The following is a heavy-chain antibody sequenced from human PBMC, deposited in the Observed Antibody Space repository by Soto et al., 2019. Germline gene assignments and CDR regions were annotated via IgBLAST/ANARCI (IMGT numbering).Heavy chain of an antibody. J-gene: IGHJ6*02. V-gene: IGHV3-9*02. CDR3: TEDILPGGADV. D-gene: IGHD3-16*01. CDR1: AFSSHHHA. Sequence: PGGSRRRSCVASAFSSHHHAIHWVRQGPGKGLEWVSGIHWNNGATGYADSVKGRFTIFKDNVKNSVYLQMNSLRTDDTAFYYCTEDILPGGADVWGQGTTVTVSS. CDR2: IHWNNGAT.